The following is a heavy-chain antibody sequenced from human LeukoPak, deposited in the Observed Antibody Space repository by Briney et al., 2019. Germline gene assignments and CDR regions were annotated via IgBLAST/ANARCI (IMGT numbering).Heavy chain of an antibody. CDR1: GGSISSSSYY. D-gene: IGHD6-13*01. J-gene: IGHJ6*02. Sequence: SETLSLTCTVSGGSISSSSYYWGWIRQPPGKGLEWIGSIYYSGSTYYNPSLKSRVTISVDTSKNQFSLKLSSVTAADTAVYYCARDTAAAGYYYYYYGMDVWGQGTTVTVSS. V-gene: IGHV4-39*07. CDR2: IYYSGST. CDR3: ARDTAAAGYYYYYYGMDV.